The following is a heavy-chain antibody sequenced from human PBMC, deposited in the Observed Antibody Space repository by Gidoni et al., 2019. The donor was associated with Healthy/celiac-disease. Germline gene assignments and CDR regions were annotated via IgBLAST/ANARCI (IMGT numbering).Heavy chain of an antibody. CDR1: GGSISSSSYY. J-gene: IGHJ6*02. CDR3: AGWSGYYYYGMDV. Sequence: QLQPQESGPGLVKPSETLSLTCTVSGGSISSSSYYWGWIRQPPGKGLEWIGSIYYSGSTYYNPSLKSRVTISVDTSKNQFSLKLSSVTAADTAVYYCAGWSGYYYYGMDVWGQGTTVTVSS. CDR2: IYYSGST. D-gene: IGHD2-15*01. V-gene: IGHV4-39*07.